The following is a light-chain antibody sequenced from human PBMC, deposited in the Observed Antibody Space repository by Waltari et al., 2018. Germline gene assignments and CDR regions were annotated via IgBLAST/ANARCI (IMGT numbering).Light chain of an antibody. J-gene: IGLJ1*01. CDR1: SSDAGGYNY. CDR3: SSYTSSSTLYV. CDR2: DVS. V-gene: IGLV2-14*01. Sequence: QSALTQPASVSGSPGQSITISGTGTSSDAGGYNYVSLYQQHPGKAPKLMIYDVSKRPSGVSNRFSGSKSGNTASLTISGLQAEDEADYYCSSYTSSSTLYVFGTGTKVTVL.